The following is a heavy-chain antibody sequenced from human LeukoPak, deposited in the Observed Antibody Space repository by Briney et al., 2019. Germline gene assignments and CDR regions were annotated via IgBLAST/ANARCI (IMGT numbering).Heavy chain of an antibody. CDR1: GFTFIDYY. CDR2: ISSSGSTI. V-gene: IGHV3-11*01. J-gene: IGHJ4*02. Sequence: ALRLSGSASGFTFIDYYMSSIRHGTGTGLEWVSYISSSGSTIYYAASVKGRFPISRDNAKNSLYLQMNSLRAEDTAVYYCARESYNYLLYWGQGTLVTVSS. D-gene: IGHD1-1*01. CDR3: ARESYNYLLY.